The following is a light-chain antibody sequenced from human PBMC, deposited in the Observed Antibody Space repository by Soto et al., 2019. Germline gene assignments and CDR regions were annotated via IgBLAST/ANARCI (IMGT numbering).Light chain of an antibody. CDR2: EVN. J-gene: IGLJ3*02. Sequence: QSALTQPASVSGSPGQSITISCTGSSSDIGAYNYVSWYQQHPGKAPKLLIHEVNNRPSGISTRFSGSRSGNTASLTISGLQADDEADYYCSAFTGLNTSKWVFGGGTKVTVL. CDR3: SAFTGLNTSKWV. V-gene: IGLV2-14*01. CDR1: SSDIGAYNY.